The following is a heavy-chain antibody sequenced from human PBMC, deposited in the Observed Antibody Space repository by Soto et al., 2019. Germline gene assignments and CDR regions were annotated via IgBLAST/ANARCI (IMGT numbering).Heavy chain of an antibody. J-gene: IGHJ3*02. CDR1: GYTFTSYA. D-gene: IGHD3-3*01. Sequence: VQLVQSGAEVKKPGASVKVSCKASGYTFTSYAMHWVRQAPGQRLEWMGWINAGNGNTKYSQKFQGRVTITRDTSASTAYMELSSLRSEDTAVYYCARTAERITIFGVVIIRDAFDIWGQGTMVTVSS. CDR2: INAGNGNT. V-gene: IGHV1-3*01. CDR3: ARTAERITIFGVVIIRDAFDI.